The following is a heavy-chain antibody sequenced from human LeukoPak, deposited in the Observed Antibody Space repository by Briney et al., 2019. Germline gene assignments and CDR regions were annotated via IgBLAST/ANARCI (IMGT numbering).Heavy chain of an antibody. CDR2: IDPSDSYS. D-gene: IGHD3-22*01. Sequence: LGESLNISCKGSGYSFTTYWISWVRQMPGKGLEWMGRIDPSDSYSNISPSFQGHVAISGDESTSTAYLQWSSLKASDTAMYYCARHAVDYYGISACYQFDYWGQATLVTVSS. J-gene: IGHJ4*02. CDR3: ARHAVDYYGISACYQFDY. CDR1: GYSFTTYW. V-gene: IGHV5-10-1*01.